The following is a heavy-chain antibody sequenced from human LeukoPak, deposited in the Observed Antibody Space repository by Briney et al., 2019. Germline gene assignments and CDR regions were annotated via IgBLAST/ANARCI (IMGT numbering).Heavy chain of an antibody. D-gene: IGHD3-22*01. CDR2: IYSSGST. CDR1: GDSISSYY. CDR3: ARTRVRSYSYDSSGFYTSDWHFDL. J-gene: IGHJ2*01. V-gene: IGHV4-59*01. Sequence: SETLSLTCTVSGDSISSYYWSWIRQPPGKGLEWIGYIYSSGSTKYNPSLKSRVTISVDTSKNQFSLRLSSVTAADTAVYYCARTRVRSYSYDSSGFYTSDWHFDLWGRGTLVTVSS.